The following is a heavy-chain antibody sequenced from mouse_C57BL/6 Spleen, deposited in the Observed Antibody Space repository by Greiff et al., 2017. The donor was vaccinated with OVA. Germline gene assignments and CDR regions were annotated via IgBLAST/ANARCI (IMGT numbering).Heavy chain of an antibody. Sequence: EVQLQQSGPELVKPGASVKISCKASGYSFTGYYMNWVKQSPEKSLEWIGEINPSTGGTTYNQKFKAKATLTVDKSSSTAYMQLKSLTSEDSAVYYCARRGYYDYEGVFDYWGQGTTLTVSS. D-gene: IGHD2-4*01. CDR3: ARRGYYDYEGVFDY. V-gene: IGHV1-42*01. CDR2: INPSTGGT. CDR1: GYSFTGYY. J-gene: IGHJ2*01.